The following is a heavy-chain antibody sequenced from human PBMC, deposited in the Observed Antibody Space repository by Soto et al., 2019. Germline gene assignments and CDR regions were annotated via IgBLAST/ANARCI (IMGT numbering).Heavy chain of an antibody. CDR2: ISHDGSNK. V-gene: IGHV3-30*18. Sequence: QVQLVESGGGVVQPGRSLRLSCAASGFTFSSYGMHWVRQAPGKGLEWVAVISHDGSNKNYVDSVKGRFTISRDNSKNTLYLQMNSLRAEDTAVYYCAKEAEMATAPLFDYWGQGTLVTVSS. CDR3: AKEAEMATAPLFDY. D-gene: IGHD5-18*01. CDR1: GFTFSSYG. J-gene: IGHJ4*02.